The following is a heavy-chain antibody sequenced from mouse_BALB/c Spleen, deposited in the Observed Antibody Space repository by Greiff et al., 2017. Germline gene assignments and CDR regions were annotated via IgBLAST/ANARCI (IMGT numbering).Heavy chain of an antibody. V-gene: IGHV2-9-2*01. CDR2: IWTGGGT. J-gene: IGHJ4*01. CDR3: VRDDSYAMDY. Sequence: QVQLQQSGPGLVAPSQSLSITCTVSGFSLTSYDISWIRQPPGKGLEWLGVIWTGGGTNYNSAFMSRLSISKDNSKSQVFLKMNSLQTDDTAIYYCVRDDSYAMDYWGQGTSVTVSS. CDR1: GFSLTSYD.